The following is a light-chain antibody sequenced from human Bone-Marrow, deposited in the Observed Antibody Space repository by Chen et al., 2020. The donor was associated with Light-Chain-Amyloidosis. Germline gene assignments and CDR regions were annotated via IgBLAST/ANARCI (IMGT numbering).Light chain of an antibody. CDR2: RTN. CDR1: SSNIGSNY. Sequence: QSVLPQPPSASGTPGQRVTISCSGSSSNIGSNYVYWYQQLPGTAPKLLIYRTNQRPSGFPGRFSGSKYGTSASLAISGLRSEEEADYYCAAWDDSLSGWVFGGGTKLTVL. J-gene: IGLJ3*02. V-gene: IGLV1-47*01. CDR3: AAWDDSLSGWV.